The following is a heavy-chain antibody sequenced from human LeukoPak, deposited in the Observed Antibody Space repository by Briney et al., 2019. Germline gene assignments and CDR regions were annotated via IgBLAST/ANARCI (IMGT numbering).Heavy chain of an antibody. V-gene: IGHV3-11*04. Sequence: GGSLRLSCAASGFTFSDYYMSWIRQAPGKGLEWVSYISSSGSTIYYADSVKGRFTISGDNAKNSLYLQMNSLRAEDTAVYYCARTFGGYYSSNWFDPWGQGTLVTVSS. CDR2: ISSSGSTI. CDR1: GFTFSDYY. D-gene: IGHD3-22*01. J-gene: IGHJ5*02. CDR3: ARTFGGYYSSNWFDP.